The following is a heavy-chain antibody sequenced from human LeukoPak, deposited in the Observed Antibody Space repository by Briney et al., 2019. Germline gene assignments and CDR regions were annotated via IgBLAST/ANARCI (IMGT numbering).Heavy chain of an antibody. CDR2: IYTGGSP. CDR3: ARVRAPRYIFLDD. J-gene: IGHJ4*02. D-gene: IGHD3-9*01. V-gene: IGHV4-4*07. Sequence: SETLSLTCTVSGGSISSYYWSWIRQPAGKGLEWIGRIYTGGSPSYNPSLKRRVTMSLDTSKNQFSLKVTSVTAADTAVYYCARVRAPRYIFLDDWGQGTLVTVSS. CDR1: GGSISSYY.